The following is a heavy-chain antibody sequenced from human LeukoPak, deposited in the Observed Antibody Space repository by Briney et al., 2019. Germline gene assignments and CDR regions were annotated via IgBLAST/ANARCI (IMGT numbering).Heavy chain of an antibody. CDR3: ARVHYDSSGYGGGFDY. V-gene: IGHV3-20*04. Sequence: ETLSLTCTVSGYSISSGYYWGWIRQPPGKGLEWVSGISWNGGSTGYADSVKGRFTISRDNAKNSLYLQMNSLRAEDTALYYCARVHYDSSGYGGGFDYWGQGTLVTVSS. CDR1: GYSISSGYY. D-gene: IGHD3-22*01. CDR2: ISWNGGST. J-gene: IGHJ4*02.